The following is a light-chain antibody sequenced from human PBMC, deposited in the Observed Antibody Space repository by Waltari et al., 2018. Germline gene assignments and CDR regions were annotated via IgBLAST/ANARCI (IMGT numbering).Light chain of an antibody. CDR2: WAS. J-gene: IGKJ2*01. CDR1: RNVLHGSTNKNY. V-gene: IGKV4-1*01. CDR3: QQYYSSPQT. Sequence: DFVMTQSPDSLAVSLGERATINCRSSRNVLHGSTNKNYLAWYQQKPQRPPKLFIYWASTRESGFPDPFIGSGSGTDFTLTISSLQAEDVAVYYCQQYYSSPQTFGQGTRVEIK.